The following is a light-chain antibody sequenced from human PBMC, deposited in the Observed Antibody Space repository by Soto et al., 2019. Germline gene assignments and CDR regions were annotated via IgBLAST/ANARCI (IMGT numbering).Light chain of an antibody. CDR3: QQYGYPQLT. CDR2: GAS. J-gene: IGKJ4*01. CDR1: QSISSNY. V-gene: IGKV3-20*01. Sequence: EVVLTQSPGTLSLSPGERATLSCRASQSISSNYLAWFQHKPGQAPRLLIYGASTRATGIPERFSGSGSGTEFTLTINRLEPEDSAVFYCQQYGYPQLTFGGGTKVEIK.